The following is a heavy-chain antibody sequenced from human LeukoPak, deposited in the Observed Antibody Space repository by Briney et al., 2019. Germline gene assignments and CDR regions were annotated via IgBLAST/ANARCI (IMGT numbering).Heavy chain of an antibody. CDR1: GGSISSYY. Sequence: SETLSLTCTVSGGSISSYYWSWIRQPAGKGLEWIGRIYTSGSTNYNPSLKSRVTMSVDTSKNQFSLKPSSVTAADTAVYYCAREPQEGKYYYYYYYMGVWGKGTTVTVSS. CDR3: AREPQEGKYYYYYYYMGV. V-gene: IGHV4-4*07. D-gene: IGHD3-10*01. CDR2: IYTSGST. J-gene: IGHJ6*03.